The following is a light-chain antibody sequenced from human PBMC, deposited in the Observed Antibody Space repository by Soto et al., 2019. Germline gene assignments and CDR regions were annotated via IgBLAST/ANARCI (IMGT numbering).Light chain of an antibody. V-gene: IGLV2-8*01. Sequence: QSALTQPPSASGSPGQSVTISCTGTSSDVGGYNYVSWYQQHPGKAPKRMIYEVSQRPSGVPDRFSGSKSGNTASLTVSGLQAEDEADYYCSSHADSYNWVFGGGTKLTVL. CDR2: EVS. CDR1: SSDVGGYNY. J-gene: IGLJ3*02. CDR3: SSHADSYNWV.